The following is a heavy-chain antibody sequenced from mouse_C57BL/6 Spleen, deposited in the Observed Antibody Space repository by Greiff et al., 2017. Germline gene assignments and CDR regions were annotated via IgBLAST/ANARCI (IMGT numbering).Heavy chain of an antibody. V-gene: IGHV1-64*01. J-gene: IGHJ2*01. CDR3: ARTGDDDEKGAFDY. CDR2: IHPTSGST. CDR1: GYNFTSYW. D-gene: IGHD2-4*01. Sequence: VQLLQPGAELVKPGASVKLSCKASGYNFTSYWMHWVNQRPGQGLEWIGMIHPTSGSTNYTEQFQSKATLTAYKASSTAYMQLSSLTSEDSSVYYCARTGDDDEKGAFDYWGQGTTLTVAA.